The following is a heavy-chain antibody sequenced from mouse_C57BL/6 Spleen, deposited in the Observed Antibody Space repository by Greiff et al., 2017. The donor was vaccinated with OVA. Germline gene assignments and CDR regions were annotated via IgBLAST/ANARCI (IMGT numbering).Heavy chain of an antibody. J-gene: IGHJ2*01. D-gene: IGHD1-3*01. CDR1: GYSFTGYY. CDR3: AREGVGIPGLDY. Sequence: VQLQQSGPELVKPGASVKISCKASGYSFTGYYMHWVKQSPKKSLEWIGEINPSTGGTTYKQKFKAKATLTVDKSSSTAYMQLKSLTSEDSAVYYCAREGVGIPGLDYWGQGTTLTVSS. V-gene: IGHV1-42*01. CDR2: INPSTGGT.